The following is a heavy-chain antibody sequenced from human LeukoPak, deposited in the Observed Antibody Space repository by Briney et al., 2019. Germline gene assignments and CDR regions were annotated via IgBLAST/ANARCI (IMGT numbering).Heavy chain of an antibody. V-gene: IGHV3-30*02. CDR3: ARTLWPYDAFDI. D-gene: IGHD2-21*01. Sequence: GGSLRLSCAASGFTFSSYGMHWVRQAPGKGLEWVAFIRYDGSNKYYADSVKGRFTISRDNSKNTLYLQMNSLRAEDTAVYYCARTLWPYDAFDIWGQGTVDTVSS. CDR2: IRYDGSNK. J-gene: IGHJ3*02. CDR1: GFTFSSYG.